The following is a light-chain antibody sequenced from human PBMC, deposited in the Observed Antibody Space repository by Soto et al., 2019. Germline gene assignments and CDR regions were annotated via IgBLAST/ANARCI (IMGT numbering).Light chain of an antibody. CDR1: SSDFGGYNY. V-gene: IGLV2-11*01. CDR3: CSYAGTFYV. CDR2: DVS. J-gene: IGLJ1*01. Sequence: QSALAQPRSVSGSPGQSVTISCTVTSSDFGGYNYVSWYQHHPGKAPKLMIYDVSERPSGVPDRFSGSKSGNTASLTISGLQAEDEADYYCCSYAGTFYVFGTGTRSPS.